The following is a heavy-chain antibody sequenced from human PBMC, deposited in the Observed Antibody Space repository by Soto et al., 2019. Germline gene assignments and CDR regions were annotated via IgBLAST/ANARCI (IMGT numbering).Heavy chain of an antibody. CDR2: IYYSGST. CDR1: GGSISSYY. V-gene: IGHV4-59*01. D-gene: IGHD3-22*01. J-gene: IGHJ5*02. Sequence: QVQLQESDPGLVKPSETLSLTCTVSGGSISSYYWSWIRQPPGKGLEWIGYIYYSGSTNYNPSLKSLVTISVDTSKNQFSLKLSSVTAADTAVYYCARGDSRYDSSGYYPRGFDPWGQGTLVTVSS. CDR3: ARGDSRYDSSGYYPRGFDP.